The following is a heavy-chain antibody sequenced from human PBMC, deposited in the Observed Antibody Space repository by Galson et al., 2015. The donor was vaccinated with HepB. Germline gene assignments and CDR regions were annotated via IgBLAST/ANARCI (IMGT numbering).Heavy chain of an antibody. V-gene: IGHV4-59*01. Sequence: ETLSLTCTVSGGSISSYYWSWIRQPPGKGLEWIGYIYYSGSTNYNPSLKSRVIKSVDTSKNQFSLKLRSVTAADTAVFYCARGKGHCSDSSCYPYLDVWGKGTTVSVS. D-gene: IGHD2-2*01. CDR3: ARGKGHCSDSSCYPYLDV. CDR2: IYYSGST. J-gene: IGHJ6*03. CDR1: GGSISSYY.